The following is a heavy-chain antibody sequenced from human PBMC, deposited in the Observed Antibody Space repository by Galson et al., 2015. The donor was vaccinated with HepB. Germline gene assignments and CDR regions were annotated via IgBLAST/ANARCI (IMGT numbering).Heavy chain of an antibody. J-gene: IGHJ4*02. CDR2: INHSGST. Sequence: LSLTCAVYGGSFSGYYWSWIRQPPGKGLEWIGEINHSGSTNYNPSLKSRVTISVDTSKNQFSLKLSSVTAADTAVYYCAREVRYYDFWSGPPRTFDYWGQGTLVTVSS. CDR3: AREVRYYDFWSGPPRTFDY. CDR1: GGSFSGYY. V-gene: IGHV4-34*01. D-gene: IGHD3-3*01.